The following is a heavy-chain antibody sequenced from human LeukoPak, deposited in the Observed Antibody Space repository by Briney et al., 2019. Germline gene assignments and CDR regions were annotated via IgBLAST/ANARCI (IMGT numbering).Heavy chain of an antibody. Sequence: PGGSLRLSCAASGFTFSSYWMSWVRQAPGKGLEWVASIDPEGSEKYSAGSVKGRFTISRDNAKSSLYLQMDSLRVEDTAFYYCARDLAYSRLDYWGQGVLVTVSS. V-gene: IGHV3-7*01. D-gene: IGHD5-18*01. J-gene: IGHJ4*02. CDR2: IDPEGSEK. CDR3: ARDLAYSRLDY. CDR1: GFTFSSYW.